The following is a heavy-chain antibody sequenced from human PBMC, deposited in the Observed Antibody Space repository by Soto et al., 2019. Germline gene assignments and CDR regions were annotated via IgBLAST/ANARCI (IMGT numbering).Heavy chain of an antibody. Sequence: SETLSLTCTVSGGSVSGGSYYWSWIRHPPGKGLELIGYIYYSGSTNYNPSRKSRVTISVDTSKNPFSLKLSSVTAAHTAVYYCARDRCSGASCYSPLAAFDIWGQGTMVTVSS. D-gene: IGHD2-15*01. J-gene: IGHJ3*02. V-gene: IGHV4-61*01. CDR2: IYYSGST. CDR3: ARDRCSGASCYSPLAAFDI. CDR1: GGSVSGGSYY.